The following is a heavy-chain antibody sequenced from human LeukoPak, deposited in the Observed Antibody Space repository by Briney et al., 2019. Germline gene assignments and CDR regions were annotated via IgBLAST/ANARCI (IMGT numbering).Heavy chain of an antibody. D-gene: IGHD3-10*02. CDR1: DDSINSYY. J-gene: IGHJ6*03. CDR2: ISYSGST. V-gene: IGHV4-59*01. CDR3: ARIIMSSLYYYYMDV. Sequence: KSSETLSLTCTVSDDSINSYYWTWMLQPPAKGLEGIGYISYSGSTNYNPSLKSRVTISVDTSKNQFSLKLSSVTAADTAAYYCARIIMSSLYYYYMDVWGKGTTVTVSS.